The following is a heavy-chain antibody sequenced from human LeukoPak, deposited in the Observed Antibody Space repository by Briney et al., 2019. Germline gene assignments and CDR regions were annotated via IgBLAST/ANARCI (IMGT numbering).Heavy chain of an antibody. CDR2: ISYDGTNK. CDR1: GFTFSSYG. CDR3: ASSGSAGHFHY. D-gene: IGHD3-22*01. V-gene: IGHV3-30*03. J-gene: IGHJ4*02. Sequence: GRSLRLSCAASGFTFSSYGMHWVRQAPGKGLEWVAVISYDGTNKFYGGSVKGRFTISRDNSKNTLFLQMNSLRPEDTAVYYCASSGSAGHFHYWGQGTLVTVSS.